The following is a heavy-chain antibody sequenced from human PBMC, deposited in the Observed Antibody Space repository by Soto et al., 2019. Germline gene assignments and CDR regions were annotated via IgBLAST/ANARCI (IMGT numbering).Heavy chain of an antibody. V-gene: IGHV4-34*01. CDR1: GGSFSGYY. Sequence: SETLSLTCAVYGGSFSGYYWSWICQPPGKGLEWIGEINHSGSTNYNPSLKSRVTISVDTSKNQFSLKLSSVTAADTAVYYCARSLGSCSSTSCPSYYYMDVWGKGTTVTVSS. CDR2: INHSGST. D-gene: IGHD2-2*01. J-gene: IGHJ6*03. CDR3: ARSLGSCSSTSCPSYYYMDV.